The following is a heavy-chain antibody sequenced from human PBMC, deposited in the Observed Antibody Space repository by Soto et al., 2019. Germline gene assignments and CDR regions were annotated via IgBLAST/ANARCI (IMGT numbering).Heavy chain of an antibody. CDR1: GFSISSSNW. Sequence: SETLSLTCAFSGFSISSSNWLIWVRQPPGKGLEWIGEIYHSGSTNYSPSLKSRVTISVDTSMNQISLKLSSVTAADTAFYYCARLGGYYQSLDTWGQGTLVTVSS. V-gene: IGHV4-4*02. D-gene: IGHD3-22*01. CDR2: IYHSGST. CDR3: ARLGGYYQSLDT. J-gene: IGHJ5*02.